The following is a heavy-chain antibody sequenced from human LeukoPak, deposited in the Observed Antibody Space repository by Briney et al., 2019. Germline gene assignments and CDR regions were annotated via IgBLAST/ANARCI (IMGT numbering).Heavy chain of an antibody. CDR1: GSTFSSYA. V-gene: IGHV1-69*13. D-gene: IGHD1-1*01. CDR3: ARGEPHDESYFDL. Sequence: ASVKVSCKASGSTFSSYAICWVRQAPGQGLEWMGGIIPIFGTANYAQKFQGRVTITADESTSTAYMELSSLRSEDTAVYYCARGEPHDESYFDLWGRGTLVTVSS. CDR2: IIPIFGTA. J-gene: IGHJ2*01.